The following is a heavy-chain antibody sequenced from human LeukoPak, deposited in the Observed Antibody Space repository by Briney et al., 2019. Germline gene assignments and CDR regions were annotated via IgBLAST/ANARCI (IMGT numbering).Heavy chain of an antibody. J-gene: IGHJ6*03. Sequence: ASVKVSCKASGYTFTGYYMHWVRQAPGQGLEWMGCINPNSGGTNYAQKFQGRVTMTRDTSISTAYMELSRLRSEDTAVYYCARGLHYDSSGYEGYYYYYYYMDVWGKGTTVTVSS. V-gene: IGHV1-2*02. CDR3: ARGLHYDSSGYEGYYYYYYYMDV. D-gene: IGHD3-22*01. CDR1: GYTFTGYY. CDR2: INPNSGGT.